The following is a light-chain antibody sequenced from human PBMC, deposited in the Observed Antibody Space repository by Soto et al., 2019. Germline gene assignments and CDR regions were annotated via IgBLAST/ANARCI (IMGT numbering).Light chain of an antibody. J-gene: IGKJ5*01. V-gene: IGKV3-20*01. CDR2: GAS. CDR3: QQYGSSPLIT. CDR1: QYVSSNY. Sequence: ESVLTQSPGTLSLSPGERATLSCRAIQYVSSNYLTWYQQKPGQAPRLLIYGASSRATGVPDRFSGRGSGTDFTLTISRLEPEDSAVYHCQQYGSSPLITFGQGKRLEIK.